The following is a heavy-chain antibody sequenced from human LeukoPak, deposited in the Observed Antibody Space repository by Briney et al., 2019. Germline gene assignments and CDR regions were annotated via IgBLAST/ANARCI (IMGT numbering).Heavy chain of an antibody. CDR2: ISSGAAYI. Sequence: NTGGSLRLSYAASGFIFSDYSMNWVRQAPGKGLEWVSSISSGAAYIFYADSVKGRFSISRDSAKNSLYLQMFSLRAEDTALYYCARGASAETIDYWGQGTLVTVSS. V-gene: IGHV3-21*01. CDR1: GFIFSDYS. J-gene: IGHJ4*02. D-gene: IGHD1-1*01. CDR3: ARGASAETIDY.